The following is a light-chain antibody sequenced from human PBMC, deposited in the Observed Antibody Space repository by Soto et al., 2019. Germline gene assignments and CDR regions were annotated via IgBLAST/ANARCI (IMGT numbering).Light chain of an antibody. CDR2: GAS. Sequence: IVLTQSPATLSLSPGERATLSCTASQHVTTTYIAWYQQKFGQAPRLLIYGASTRATGTPDRFTGGGFGTDFTRTISRVEPEDFAVYYCQEYDSSFTFGGGTKMEMK. CDR3: QEYDSSFT. CDR1: QHVTTTY. J-gene: IGKJ4*01. V-gene: IGKV3-20*01.